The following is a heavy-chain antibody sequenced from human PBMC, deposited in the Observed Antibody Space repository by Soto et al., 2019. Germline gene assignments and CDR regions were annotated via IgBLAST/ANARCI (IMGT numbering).Heavy chain of an antibody. CDR1: GFTFSSYG. D-gene: IGHD3-22*01. V-gene: IGHV3-30*03. CDR3: ARAPHYYDSSRLYYYGMDV. Sequence: GGSLRLSCAASGFTFSSYGMHWVRQAPGKGLEWVAVISYDGSNKYYADSVKGRFTISRDNSKNTLYLQMNSLRAEDTAVYYCARAPHYYDSSRLYYYGMDVWRPGTKGTVAS. J-gene: IGHJ6*02. CDR2: ISYDGSNK.